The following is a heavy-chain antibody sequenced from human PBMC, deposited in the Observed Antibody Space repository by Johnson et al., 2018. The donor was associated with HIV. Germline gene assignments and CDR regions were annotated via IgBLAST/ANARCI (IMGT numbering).Heavy chain of an antibody. Sequence: QVQLVESGGGVVQPGRSLRLSCAASGFTFSSYAMHWVRQAPGKGLEWVAVISYDGSNKYYADSVKGRFTISRDNSKNTLYLQMNSLRAEDTAVYYCARPSGGSWLTPRQSAFDIWGQGTMVTVSS. J-gene: IGHJ3*02. V-gene: IGHV3-30*14. CDR2: ISYDGSNK. CDR1: GFTFSSYA. CDR3: ARPSGGSWLTPRQSAFDI. D-gene: IGHD2-15*01.